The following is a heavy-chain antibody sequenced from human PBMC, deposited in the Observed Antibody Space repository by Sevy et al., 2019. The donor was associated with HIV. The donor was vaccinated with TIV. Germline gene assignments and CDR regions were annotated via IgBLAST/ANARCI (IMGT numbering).Heavy chain of an antibody. Sequence: GFLRLSCTASGFTFSDYAMSWVRQAPGKGLEWVGFIKTKTYGGTTEYAASVKGRFIISRDDSKNIAYLQMNSLKTEDTAVYYCTRDLYGSGWFYFDYWGQGTLVTVSS. D-gene: IGHD6-19*01. CDR2: IKTKTYGGTT. V-gene: IGHV3-49*04. J-gene: IGHJ4*02. CDR1: GFTFSDYA. CDR3: TRDLYGSGWFYFDY.